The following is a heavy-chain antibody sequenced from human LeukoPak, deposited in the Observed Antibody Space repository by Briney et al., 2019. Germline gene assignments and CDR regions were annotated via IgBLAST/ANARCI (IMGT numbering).Heavy chain of an antibody. Sequence: SETLSLTCTVPGGSISSSGYYWGWIRQPPGKGLEWIGYIYYSGSTNYNPSLKSRVTITVDTSKSQFSLNLSSVTAADTAVYYCARGGGYSGYDFGYWGQGTLVTVSS. CDR2: IYYSGST. J-gene: IGHJ4*02. CDR1: GGSISSSGYY. CDR3: ARGGGYSGYDFGY. D-gene: IGHD5-12*01. V-gene: IGHV4-61*08.